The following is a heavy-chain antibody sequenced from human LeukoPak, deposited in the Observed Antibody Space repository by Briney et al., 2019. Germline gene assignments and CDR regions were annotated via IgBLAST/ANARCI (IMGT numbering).Heavy chain of an antibody. Sequence: ASVKVSCKASGYTFTSYGISWVRQAPGQGLEWMGWISAYNGNTNYAQKNQGRVTMTTDTSTSTAYMELRSLRSDDTAVYYCARISPDYDFWSGYSYKNPAPDYWGQGTLVTVSS. D-gene: IGHD3-3*01. J-gene: IGHJ4*02. CDR3: ARISPDYDFWSGYSYKNPAPDY. CDR2: ISAYNGNT. CDR1: GYTFTSYG. V-gene: IGHV1-18*01.